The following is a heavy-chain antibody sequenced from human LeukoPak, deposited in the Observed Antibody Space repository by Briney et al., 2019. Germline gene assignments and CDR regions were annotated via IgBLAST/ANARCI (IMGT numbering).Heavy chain of an antibody. CDR1: GLIFRSYA. J-gene: IGHJ4*02. CDR2: IRGSGGST. CDR3: AKGGYCSSTSCYPADY. D-gene: IGHD2-2*01. Sequence: GWSLRLSCAASGLIFRSYAMSWVRQAAGKGLEWVSAIRGSGGSTYYADSVKGRFTISRDNSKNTMFLQMNRLRAEDTAVYYCAKGGYCSSTSCYPADYWGQGTLVTVSS. V-gene: IGHV3-23*01.